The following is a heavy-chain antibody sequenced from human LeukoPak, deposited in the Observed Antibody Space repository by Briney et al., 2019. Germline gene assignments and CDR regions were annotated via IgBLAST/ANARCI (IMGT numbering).Heavy chain of an antibody. D-gene: IGHD3-16*01. CDR3: AKRSSLGGAFDY. Sequence: PGGSLRLSCVVSGFTFSNYGRSWVRQAPGKGLEWVSAITGNGDGTYYADSVKGRFTISRDNSKNTLYLHVHPLRVDDTAVYYCAKRSSLGGAFDYWGQGTLVTVSS. CDR2: ITGNGDGT. V-gene: IGHV3-23*01. CDR1: GFTFSNYG. J-gene: IGHJ4*02.